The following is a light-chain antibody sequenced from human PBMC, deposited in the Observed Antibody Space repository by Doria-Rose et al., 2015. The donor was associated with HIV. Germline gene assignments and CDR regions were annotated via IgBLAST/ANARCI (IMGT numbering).Light chain of an antibody. Sequence: VMTQSPGTLSLSPGERATLSCRASQSVSSSYLAWYQQKPGQAPRLLIYGVSSRATGIPDRFSGSGSGTDFTLTISRLEPEDFAVYYCQQYGSSPLFGQGTRLEIK. J-gene: IGKJ5*01. CDR1: QSVSSSY. V-gene: IGKV3-20*01. CDR2: GVS. CDR3: QQYGSSPL.